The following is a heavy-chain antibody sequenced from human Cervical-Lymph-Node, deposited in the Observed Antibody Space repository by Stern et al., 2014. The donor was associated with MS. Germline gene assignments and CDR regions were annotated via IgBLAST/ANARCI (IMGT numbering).Heavy chain of an antibody. V-gene: IGHV2-5*02. J-gene: IGHJ6*02. CDR2: MYCDDDE. CDR3: AHTTVTFDEAYGLDV. CDR1: GFSLSTSGAG. Sequence: QITLKESGHTLVKPTQTLTLTCTFSGFSLSTSGAGVGWIRQPPGTALEWIAVMYCDDDERYSPSLKSRLTITNDTSKNQVVLTMANMDPVDTATYYCAHTTVTFDEAYGLDVWGQGTTVTVSS. D-gene: IGHD4-17*01.